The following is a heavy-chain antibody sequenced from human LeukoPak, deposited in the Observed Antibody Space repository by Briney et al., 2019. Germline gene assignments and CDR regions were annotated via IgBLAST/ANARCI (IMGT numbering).Heavy chain of an antibody. CDR1: GGSFSGYY. CDR3: ARARNSGYYSWFDP. Sequence: SETLSLTCAVYGGSFSGYYWSWIRQPPGKGLEWIGYIDYSGRTNYNPSLKSRVTILVDMLKNHFSLKLRSVTAADTAVYYCARARNSGYYSWFDPWGQGTLVTVSS. V-gene: IGHV4-59*01. D-gene: IGHD3-22*01. J-gene: IGHJ5*02. CDR2: IDYSGRT.